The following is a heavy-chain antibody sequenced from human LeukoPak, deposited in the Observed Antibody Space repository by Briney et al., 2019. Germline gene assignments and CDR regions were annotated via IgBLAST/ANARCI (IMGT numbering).Heavy chain of an antibody. CDR1: GGSISSYY. CDR3: ARDLMSGSSSTLDMGDY. Sequence: PSETLSLTCAVSGGSISSYYWSWIRQPPGKGLEWIGYIYYSGSTNYNPSLKSRVTISVDTSKNQFSLKLSSVTAADTAVYYCARDLMSGSSSTLDMGDYWGQGTLVTVSS. V-gene: IGHV4-59*01. CDR2: IYYSGST. D-gene: IGHD6-13*01. J-gene: IGHJ4*02.